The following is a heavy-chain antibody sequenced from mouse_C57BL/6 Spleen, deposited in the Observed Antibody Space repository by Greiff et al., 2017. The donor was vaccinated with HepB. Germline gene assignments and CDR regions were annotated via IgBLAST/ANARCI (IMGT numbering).Heavy chain of an antibody. D-gene: IGHD2-4*01. CDR3: ARAGLRRYFDV. V-gene: IGHV5-12*01. CDR2: ISNGGGST. Sequence: EVHLVESGGGLVQPGGSLKLSCAASGFTFSDYYMYWVRQTPEKRLEWVAYISNGGGSTYYPDTVKGRFTISRDNAKNTLYLQMSRLKSEDTAMYYCARAGLRRYFDVWGTGTTVTVSS. J-gene: IGHJ1*03. CDR1: GFTFSDYY.